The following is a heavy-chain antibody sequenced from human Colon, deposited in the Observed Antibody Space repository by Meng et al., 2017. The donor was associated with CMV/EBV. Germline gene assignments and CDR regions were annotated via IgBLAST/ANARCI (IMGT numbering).Heavy chain of an antibody. CDR3: VQERLA. V-gene: IGHV3-7*01. Sequence: GESLKISCTGSAFIFSDYYIDWVRQAPGKGLEWVANLNRDGSGKYYVDSVKGRFTISRDNAKNSVYLQMNSLRVEDTGVYYCVQERLAWGQGTLVTVSS. D-gene: IGHD6-19*01. CDR1: AFIFSDYY. J-gene: IGHJ5*02. CDR2: LNRDGSGK.